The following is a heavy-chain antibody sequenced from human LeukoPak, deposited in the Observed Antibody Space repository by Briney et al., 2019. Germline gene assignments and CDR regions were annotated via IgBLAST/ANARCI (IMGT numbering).Heavy chain of an antibody. CDR3: ARVYYSNSYDYWYFDL. D-gene: IGHD6-13*01. Sequence: PSETLSLTCTVSGGSIRSYYWSWIRQPPGKGLEWIAYIYYSGSTNYNPSLKSRVTISVDTSKNQFSLKLSSVTAADTAVYYCARVYYSNSYDYWYFDLWGRGTLVTVSS. J-gene: IGHJ2*01. CDR1: GGSIRSYY. CDR2: IYYSGST. V-gene: IGHV4-59*01.